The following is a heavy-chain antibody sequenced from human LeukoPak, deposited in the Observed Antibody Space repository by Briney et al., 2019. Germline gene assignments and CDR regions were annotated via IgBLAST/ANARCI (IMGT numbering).Heavy chain of an antibody. CDR1: GFTFSSYG. CDR2: IRYDGSNK. Sequence: GGSLRLSCAASGFTFSSYGMHWVRQAPGKGLEWVAFIRYDGSNKYYADSVKGRFTISRDNSKNTLYLQMNSLRAEDTAVYYCARDYYGSGSYQDYWGQGTLVTVSS. CDR3: ARDYYGSGSYQDY. J-gene: IGHJ4*02. D-gene: IGHD3-10*01. V-gene: IGHV3-30*02.